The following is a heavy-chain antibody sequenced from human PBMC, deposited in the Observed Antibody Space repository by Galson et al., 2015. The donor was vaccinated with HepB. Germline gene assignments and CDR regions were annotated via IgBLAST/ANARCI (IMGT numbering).Heavy chain of an antibody. J-gene: IGHJ3*02. CDR3: ARDLVPPTSLYDYVWGSYRYTSPGAFDI. D-gene: IGHD3-16*02. Sequence: SLRLSCAASGFTFSSYAMHWVRQAPGKGLEWVAVISYDGSNKYYADSVKGRFTISRDNSKNTLYLQMNSLRAEDTAVYYCARDLVPPTSLYDYVWGSYRYTSPGAFDIWGQGTMVTVSS. V-gene: IGHV3-30-3*01. CDR2: ISYDGSNK. CDR1: GFTFSSYA.